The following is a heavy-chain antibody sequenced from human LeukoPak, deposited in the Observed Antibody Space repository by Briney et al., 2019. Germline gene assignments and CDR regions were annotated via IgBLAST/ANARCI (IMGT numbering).Heavy chain of an antibody. Sequence: PGGSLRLSCAASGFTFSSYTMNWVRQAPGKGLEWVSSIAGGSGYISYADSVKGRFTISRDNAKKSLYLQMTSLTAEDTAVYYCARDRGAYCGGDCYLGFDYWGRGTLVTVSS. J-gene: IGHJ4*01. CDR2: IAGGSGYI. CDR1: GFTFSSYT. D-gene: IGHD2-21*02. CDR3: ARDRGAYCGGDCYLGFDY. V-gene: IGHV3-21*01.